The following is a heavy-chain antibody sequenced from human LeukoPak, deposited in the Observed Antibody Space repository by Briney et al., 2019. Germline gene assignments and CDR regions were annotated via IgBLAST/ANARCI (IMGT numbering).Heavy chain of an antibody. CDR1: GFTLSNYW. CDR2: VDPDGATT. Sequence: GGPLRLSCAASGFTLSNYWMHWVRQAPGEALVWVSRVDPDGATTNYADSVKGRFTTSRDNAKNTLYLQMNSLRADDTALYFCTRVLAGRAGLMDVWGRGTAVTVSS. CDR3: TRVLAGRAGLMDV. J-gene: IGHJ6*02. D-gene: IGHD6-13*01. V-gene: IGHV3-74*01.